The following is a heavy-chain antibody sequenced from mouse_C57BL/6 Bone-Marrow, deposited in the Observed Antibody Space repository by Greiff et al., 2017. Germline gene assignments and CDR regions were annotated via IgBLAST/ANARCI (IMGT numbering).Heavy chain of an antibody. V-gene: IGHV5-6*02. CDR2: ISSGGSST. CDR1: GFTFSSYG. J-gene: IGHJ1*03. Sequence: EVKVVESGGDLVKPGGSLKLSCAASGFTFSSYGMSWVRQTPDKRLEWVATISSGGSSTYYPDSVKGRFTISRDNAKNTLYLQMSSLKSEDTAMYYCARRGVVATPYWYFDVWGTGTTVTVSS. CDR3: ARRGVVATPYWYFDV. D-gene: IGHD1-1*01.